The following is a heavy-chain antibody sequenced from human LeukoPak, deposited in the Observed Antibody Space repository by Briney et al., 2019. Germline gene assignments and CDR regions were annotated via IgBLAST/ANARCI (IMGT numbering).Heavy chain of an antibody. CDR2: TYYSGXT. J-gene: IGHJ4*02. Sequence: SETLSLTCTVSGGSISSXXXXXGWIRQPPXXXXXXXXSTYYSGXTYYXPXLKXXVAISVDTSKNQFSLKLRSVTAADTGVYYCARHQGSNWYFFDYWGQGTLVTVPS. CDR1: GGSISSXXXX. V-gene: IGHV4-39*01. CDR3: ARHQGSNWYFFDY. D-gene: IGHD6-13*01.